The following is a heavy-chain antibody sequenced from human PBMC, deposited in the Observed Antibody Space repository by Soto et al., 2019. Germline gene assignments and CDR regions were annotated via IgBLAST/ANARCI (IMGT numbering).Heavy chain of an antibody. J-gene: IGHJ4*02. D-gene: IGHD2-15*01. CDR3: ARDRRYCSGGSCYGAQNYFDY. CDR2: ISSSSSYT. CDR1: GFTFSDYY. Sequence: TVGSLRLSCAASGFTFSDYYMSWIRQAPGKGLEWVSYISSSSSYTNYADSVKGRFTISRDNAKNSLYLQMNSLRAEDTAVYYCARDRRYCSGGSCYGAQNYFDYWGQGTLVTVSS. V-gene: IGHV3-11*06.